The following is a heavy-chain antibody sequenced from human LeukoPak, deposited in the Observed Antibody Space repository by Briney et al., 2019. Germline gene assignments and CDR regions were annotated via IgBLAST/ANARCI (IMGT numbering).Heavy chain of an antibody. V-gene: IGHV4-59*08. CDR2: IYYSGST. CDR1: GVSLSSDY. Sequence: SETLSLTCTVSGVSLSSDYWSWIRQPPGKGLEWIGSIYYSGSTNYNPSLKSRVTISVDTFKNQFSLKLSSLTAADTAVYYCARQKDSGTYPFDYWGQGTLVTVSS. CDR3: ARQKDSGTYPFDY. D-gene: IGHD1-26*01. J-gene: IGHJ4*02.